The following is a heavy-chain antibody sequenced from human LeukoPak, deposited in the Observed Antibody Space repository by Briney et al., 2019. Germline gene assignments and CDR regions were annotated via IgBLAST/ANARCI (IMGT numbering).Heavy chain of an antibody. D-gene: IGHD4-17*01. CDR1: GGSISSYY. CDR2: IYYSGST. CDR3: AREEDYGFDY. J-gene: IGHJ4*02. V-gene: IGHV4-59*01. Sequence: SETLSLTCTVSGGSISSYYWSWIRQPPGKGLEWVGYIYYSGSTNYNPSLKSRVTISVDTSKNQFSLKLSSVTAADTAVYYCAREEDYGFDYWGQGTLVTVSS.